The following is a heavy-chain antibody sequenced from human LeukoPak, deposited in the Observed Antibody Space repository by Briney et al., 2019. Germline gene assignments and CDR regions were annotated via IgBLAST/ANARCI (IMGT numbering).Heavy chain of an antibody. CDR1: GGSISSSSYY. CDR2: IYYSGST. CDR3: ARSSIRWSDRTLRYFDY. J-gene: IGHJ4*02. V-gene: IGHV4-39*01. Sequence: SETLSLTCTVSGGSISSSSYYWGWIRQPPGKGLEWIGSIYYSGSTYYNPSLKSRVTISVDTSKNQFSLKLSSVTAADTAVYYCARSSIRWSDRTLRYFDYWGQGTLVTVSS. D-gene: IGHD6-13*01.